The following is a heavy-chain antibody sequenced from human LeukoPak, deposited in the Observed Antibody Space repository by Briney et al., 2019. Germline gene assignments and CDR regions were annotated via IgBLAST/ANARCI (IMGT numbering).Heavy chain of an antibody. CDR3: AKCGVVPAAKYYYYYYDMDV. J-gene: IGHJ6*02. CDR1: GFTFSSYA. CDR2: ISSTGCST. D-gene: IGHD2-2*01. V-gene: IGHV3-23*01. Sequence: GGALRLSCAASGFTFSSYAMSWVRQAPGKGLEWVSAISSTGCSTYYADSVKGRFTISRDNSKNTLYLQMNSLRAEDTAVYYCAKCGVVPAAKYYYYYYDMDVWGQGTTVTV.